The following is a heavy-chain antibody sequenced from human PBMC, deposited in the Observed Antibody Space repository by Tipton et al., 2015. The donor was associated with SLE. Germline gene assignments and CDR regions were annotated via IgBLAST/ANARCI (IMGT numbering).Heavy chain of an antibody. CDR1: GYTFTSYD. Sequence: QSGPEVKKPGASVKVSCKASGYTFTSYDINWVRQATGQGLEWMGWMNPNSGNTGYAQKFQGRVTMTRNTSISTAYMELSNLRSEDTAVYYCARTYYYDSSGSSDAFDIWGQGTMVTVSS. CDR3: ARTYYYDSSGSSDAFDI. D-gene: IGHD3-22*01. J-gene: IGHJ3*02. CDR2: MNPNSGNT. V-gene: IGHV1-8*01.